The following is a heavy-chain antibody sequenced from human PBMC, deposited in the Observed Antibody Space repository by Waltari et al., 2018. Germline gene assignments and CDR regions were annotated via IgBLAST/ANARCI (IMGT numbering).Heavy chain of an antibody. J-gene: IGHJ4*02. CDR2: IYSGGST. Sequence: EVQLVESGGGLIQPGGSLRLSCAASGFTVSSNYMSWVRQAPGKGLGWVSVIYSGGSTYYADSVKGRFTISRDNSKNTLYLQMNSLRAEDTAVYYCARDAGIAAADHAFDYWGQGTLVTVSS. CDR1: GFTVSSNY. V-gene: IGHV3-53*01. CDR3: ARDAGIAAADHAFDY. D-gene: IGHD6-13*01.